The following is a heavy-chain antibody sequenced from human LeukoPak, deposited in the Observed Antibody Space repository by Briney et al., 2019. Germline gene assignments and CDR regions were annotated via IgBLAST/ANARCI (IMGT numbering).Heavy chain of an antibody. Sequence: SETLSLTCAVYGGSFSGYYWSWIRQPPGKGLEWIGEINHSGSTNYNPSPKSRVTISVDTSKNQFSLKLSSVTAADTAVYYCARRRFGVVIIPYDYWGQGTLVTVSS. CDR3: ARRRFGVVIIPYDY. CDR1: GGSFSGYY. J-gene: IGHJ4*02. CDR2: INHSGST. D-gene: IGHD3-3*01. V-gene: IGHV4-34*01.